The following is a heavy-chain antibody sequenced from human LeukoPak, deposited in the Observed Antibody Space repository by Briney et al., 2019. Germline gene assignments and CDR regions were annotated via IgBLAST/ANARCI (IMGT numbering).Heavy chain of an antibody. J-gene: IGHJ6*02. V-gene: IGHV3-15*01. Sequence: GGSLRLTCAASGITFSNAWMNWVRQVPGKGLEWVGRIKTKADGGTTDYSAPVKGRFIISRDDSKNTMYLQMNSLMPEDTGLYYCTTATLLRLSGWTVLTPEGMDVWGRGTSVIVS. D-gene: IGHD2-21*02. CDR2: IKTKADGGTT. CDR1: GITFSNAW. CDR3: TTATLLRLSGWTVLTPEGMDV.